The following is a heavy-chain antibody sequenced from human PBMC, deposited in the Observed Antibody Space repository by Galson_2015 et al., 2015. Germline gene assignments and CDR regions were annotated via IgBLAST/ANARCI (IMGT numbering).Heavy chain of an antibody. CDR3: ARGRATVTRTNYYYYYGMDV. CDR2: ISSSGSTI. D-gene: IGHD4-11*01. CDR1: GFTFSDYF. J-gene: IGHJ6*02. V-gene: IGHV3-11*01. Sequence: SLRLSCAASGFTFSDYFMSWIRQAPGKGLEWVSYISSSGSTIYYADSVKGRFTISRDNAKNSLYLQMNSLRAEDTAVYYCARGRATVTRTNYYYYYGMDVWGQGTTVTVSS.